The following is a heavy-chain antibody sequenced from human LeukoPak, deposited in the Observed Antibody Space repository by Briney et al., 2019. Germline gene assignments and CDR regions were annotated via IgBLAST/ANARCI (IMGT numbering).Heavy chain of an antibody. Sequence: SETLSLTCTVSGGSIRSSSYYWGWISQPPGKGLEWVGSIYYSGSTYYNPSLKSRVTISVDTSKNQFSLKLSSVTAADTAVYYCARDVGHSNSGSYYNGEFDYWGQGTLVTVSS. CDR1: GGSIRSSSYY. V-gene: IGHV4-39*07. D-gene: IGHD3-10*01. CDR3: ARDVGHSNSGSYYNGEFDY. CDR2: IYYSGST. J-gene: IGHJ4*02.